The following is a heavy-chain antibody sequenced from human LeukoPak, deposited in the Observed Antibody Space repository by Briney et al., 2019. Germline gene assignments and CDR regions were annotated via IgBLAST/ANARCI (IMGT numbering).Heavy chain of an antibody. CDR3: AKGLYYYDSSGYYVGQDAFDI. Sequence: GGSLRLSCAASGFTFSSYSMNWVRQAPGKGLEWVSSISSSSSYIYYADSVKGRFTISRDNAKNSLYLQMNSLRAEDMALYYCAKGLYYYDSSGYYVGQDAFDIWGQGTMVTVSS. CDR1: GFTFSSYS. D-gene: IGHD3-22*01. V-gene: IGHV3-21*04. J-gene: IGHJ3*02. CDR2: ISSSSSYI.